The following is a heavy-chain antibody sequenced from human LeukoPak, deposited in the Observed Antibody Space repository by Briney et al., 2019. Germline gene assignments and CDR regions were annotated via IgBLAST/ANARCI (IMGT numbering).Heavy chain of an antibody. CDR3: ARAWEEYCTGSSCYTHNHYYYYYGMDV. D-gene: IGHD2-15*01. V-gene: IGHV1-69*13. Sequence: ASVKVSCKASGGTFSSYAISWVRQAPGQGLEWMGGIVPIFGTANYAQKFQGRVTITADESTSTAYMELSSLRSEDTAVYYCARAWEEYCTGSSCYTHNHYYYYYGMDVWGQGTTVTVSS. CDR2: IVPIFGTA. J-gene: IGHJ6*02. CDR1: GGTFSSYA.